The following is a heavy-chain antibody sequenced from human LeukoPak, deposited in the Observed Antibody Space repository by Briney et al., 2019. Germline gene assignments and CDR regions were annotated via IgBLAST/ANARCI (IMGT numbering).Heavy chain of an antibody. Sequence: GGSLRLSCAASGFTFSRFWMTWVRQAPGKGLEWVANIKQDGSEKYYVDSVKGRFTISRDNAKNSLYLQMNSLRAEDTAVYYCARDPPMDAFDYWGQGTLVTVSS. CDR3: ARDPPMDAFDY. CDR1: GFTFSRFW. V-gene: IGHV3-7*01. D-gene: IGHD2-8*01. CDR2: IKQDGSEK. J-gene: IGHJ4*02.